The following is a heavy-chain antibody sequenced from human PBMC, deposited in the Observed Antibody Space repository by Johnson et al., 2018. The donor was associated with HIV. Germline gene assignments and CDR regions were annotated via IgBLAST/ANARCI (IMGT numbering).Heavy chain of an antibody. Sequence: LVESGGGFVQPGRSLRLSCAASGFTFDDYAMHWVRQAPGKGLEWVSGISWNRGSIGYADSVKGRFTISRDNAKNSLYLQMNSLRAEDTALYYCAKDIDELLWFIDAFDIWGQGTMVTVSS. CDR3: AKDIDELLWFIDAFDI. J-gene: IGHJ3*02. V-gene: IGHV3-9*01. CDR2: ISWNRGSI. CDR1: GFTFDDYA. D-gene: IGHD3-10*01.